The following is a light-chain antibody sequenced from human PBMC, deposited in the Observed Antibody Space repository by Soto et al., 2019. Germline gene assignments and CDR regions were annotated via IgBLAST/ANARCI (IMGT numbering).Light chain of an antibody. CDR1: QSVTNY. CDR3: QQRADWPRT. Sequence: EIVFAPSPAPLSLSPGERGTPSRRASQSVTNYLAWFQQKPGQAPRLLIYGASNRATGIPARFSGSGSGTDFTLTISGLEPEDFAVYYCQQRADWPRTFGQGTRLEIK. CDR2: GAS. V-gene: IGKV3-11*01. J-gene: IGKJ5*01.